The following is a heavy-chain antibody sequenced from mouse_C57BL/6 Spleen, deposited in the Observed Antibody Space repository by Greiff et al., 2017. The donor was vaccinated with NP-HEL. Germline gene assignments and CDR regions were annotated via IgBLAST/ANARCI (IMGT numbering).Heavy chain of an antibody. CDR1: GFTFSSYG. Sequence: EVKLMESGGDLVKPGGSLKLSCAASGFTFSSYGMSWVRQTPDKRLEWVATISSGGSYTYYPDSVKGRFTISRDNAKNTLYLQMSSLKSEDTAMYYCARGTTVGAYWGQGTLVTVSA. CDR2: ISSGGSYT. D-gene: IGHD1-1*01. J-gene: IGHJ3*01. CDR3: ARGTTVGAY. V-gene: IGHV5-6*01.